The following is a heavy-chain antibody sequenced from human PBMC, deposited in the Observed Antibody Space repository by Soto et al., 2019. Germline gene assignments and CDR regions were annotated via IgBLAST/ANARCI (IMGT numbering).Heavy chain of an antibody. CDR2: ICPGDSDT. Sequence: PGESLKISCKGSGYSFTSYWIGWVRQMPGKGLEWMGIICPGDSDTRYSPSFQGQVTISADKSISTAYLQWSSLKASDTAMYYCASPSIAARPRYYYYGMDVWGQGTTVTVSS. J-gene: IGHJ6*02. D-gene: IGHD6-6*01. V-gene: IGHV5-51*01. CDR1: GYSFTSYW. CDR3: ASPSIAARPRYYYYGMDV.